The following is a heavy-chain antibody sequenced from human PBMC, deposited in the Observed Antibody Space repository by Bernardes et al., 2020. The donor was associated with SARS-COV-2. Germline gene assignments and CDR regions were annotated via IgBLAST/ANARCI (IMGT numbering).Heavy chain of an antibody. V-gene: IGHV3-7*03. J-gene: IGHJ4*02. CDR3: ARARGVSVAGDY. D-gene: IGHD6-19*01. CDR2: INQGGSEK. CDR1: GFTFKNFW. Sequence: GGSLRLSCAASGFTFKNFWMTWVRQAPGQGLEWVANINQGGSEKYYVDSVKGRFTISRDNAKNSLDLHMKSLRGEDTAIFYCARARGVSVAGDYWGQGTLVTVSS.